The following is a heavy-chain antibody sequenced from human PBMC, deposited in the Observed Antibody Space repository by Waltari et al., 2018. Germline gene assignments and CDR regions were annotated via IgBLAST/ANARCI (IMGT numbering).Heavy chain of an antibody. V-gene: IGHV4-4*02. CDR1: ADSASNSDY. CDR3: ARDRGRGLYLDT. J-gene: IGHJ4*02. D-gene: IGHD1-1*01. CDR2: VRGDGKT. Sequence: QLQELGPGLVTPARTLYLISAVSADSASNSDYWSWVRQPPGKGLEWIGQVRGDGKTNYNPSFASRVTMSLDTSTYHFALKLTSATAADTALYYCARDRGRGLYLDTWGQGTLVTVSP.